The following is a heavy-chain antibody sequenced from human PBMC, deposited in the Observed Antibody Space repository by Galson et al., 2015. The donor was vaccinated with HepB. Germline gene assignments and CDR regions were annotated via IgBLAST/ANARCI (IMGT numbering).Heavy chain of an antibody. J-gene: IGHJ4*02. V-gene: IGHV1-18*01. Sequence: SVKVSCKASGYTFSKYGISWVRQAPGQGPEWMGWISAYNGNKDYVQKFQVRVTMTTDTSTNTAYMELRSLRSDDTGVYYCARARYSTSPPASWGQGTLVTVSS. D-gene: IGHD2-2*01. CDR1: GYTFSKYG. CDR3: ARARYSTSPPAS. CDR2: ISAYNGNK.